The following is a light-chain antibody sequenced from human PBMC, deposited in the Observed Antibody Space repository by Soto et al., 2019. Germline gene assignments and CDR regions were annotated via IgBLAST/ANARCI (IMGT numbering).Light chain of an antibody. CDR2: GVS. J-gene: IGKJ4*01. CDR3: QQYGSLVPGLT. CDR1: QSITSSY. V-gene: IGKV3-20*01. Sequence: ETVLTQSPGTLSLSPGERATLSCRASQSITSSYLAWYQQKPGQAPRVLIYGVSSRATGIADRFSGSGSGTDFTLTISRLEPEDFAVYYCQQYGSLVPGLTFGGGTKVDIK.